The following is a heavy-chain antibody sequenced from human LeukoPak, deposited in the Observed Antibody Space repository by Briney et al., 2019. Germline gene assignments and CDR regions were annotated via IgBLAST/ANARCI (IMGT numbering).Heavy chain of an antibody. CDR2: IYYSAST. V-gene: IGHV4-61*01. CDR1: GGSFSSGSYY. Sequence: PSETLSLTCTVSGGSFSSGSYYWSWIRQLPGKGLEWIGYIYYSASTNYNPSLKSRVTISVDTSNNQFSLKLSSVTAADTAVYYCARGSRGYSYGWGQGTLVTVSS. J-gene: IGHJ4*02. D-gene: IGHD5-18*01. CDR3: ARGSRGYSYG.